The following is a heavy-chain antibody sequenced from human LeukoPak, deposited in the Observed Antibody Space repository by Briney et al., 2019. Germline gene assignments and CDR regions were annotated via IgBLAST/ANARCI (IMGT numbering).Heavy chain of an antibody. J-gene: IGHJ4*02. D-gene: IGHD2-2*01. CDR1: GFIFINYA. CDR3: ARVGCSSTSCPFDY. Sequence: GRSLRLSCAASGFIFINYAMHWVRQAPGKGLEWVAAISYDGNNKYYADSVKGRFTISRDNSKNTLYLEMNSLRAEDTAVYYCARVGCSSTSCPFDYWGQGTLVTVSS. CDR2: ISYDGNNK. V-gene: IGHV3-30*04.